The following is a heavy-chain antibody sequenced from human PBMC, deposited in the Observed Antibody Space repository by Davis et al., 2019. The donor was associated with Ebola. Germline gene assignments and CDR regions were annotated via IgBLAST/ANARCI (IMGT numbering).Heavy chain of an antibody. V-gene: IGHV1-2*02. CDR2: INPNSGGT. J-gene: IGHJ5*02. Sequence: ASVKVSCKASGYTFTGYYMHWVRQAPGQGLEWMGWINPNSGGTNYAQKFQGRVTMTRDTSISTAYMELSRLRSDDTAVYYCARPFAAAAGTWWFDPWGQGTLVTVSS. D-gene: IGHD6-13*01. CDR3: ARPFAAAAGTWWFDP. CDR1: GYTFTGYY.